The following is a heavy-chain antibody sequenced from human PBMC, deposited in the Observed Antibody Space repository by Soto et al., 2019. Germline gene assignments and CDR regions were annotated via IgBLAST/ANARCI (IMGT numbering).Heavy chain of an antibody. CDR2: INHSGST. CDR3: ARGLKYCGASSGFDY. Sequence: QVQLQQWGAGLLKPSETLSLTCAVYGGSFSGYYWSWIRQPPGKGLEWIGEINHSGSTNYNPSLKSRVTISVDTSKNQVPLKLSSVTAADTSVYYCARGLKYCGASSGFDYWGQGTLVTVSS. V-gene: IGHV4-34*01. D-gene: IGHD2-15*01. CDR1: GGSFSGYY. J-gene: IGHJ4*02.